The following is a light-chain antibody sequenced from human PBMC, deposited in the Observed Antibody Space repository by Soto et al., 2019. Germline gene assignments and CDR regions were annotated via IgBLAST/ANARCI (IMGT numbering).Light chain of an antibody. CDR1: QSISSW. Sequence: DIQMTQSPSTLSASVGDRVTITCRASQSISSWLAWYQQKPGKAPKLLIYDASSLESGVPSRFSRSGSGTEFTLTISSLQPDDFATYYCQQHNSYLYTFGQGTKLEIK. J-gene: IGKJ2*01. CDR3: QQHNSYLYT. V-gene: IGKV1-5*01. CDR2: DAS.